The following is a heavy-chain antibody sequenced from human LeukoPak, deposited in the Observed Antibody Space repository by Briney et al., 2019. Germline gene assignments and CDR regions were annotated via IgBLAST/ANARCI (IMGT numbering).Heavy chain of an antibody. CDR3: ARSLGSYYFDY. J-gene: IGHJ4*02. CDR1: GGSISSYY. V-gene: IGHV4-4*07. D-gene: IGHD2-15*01. CDR2: IDTSGST. Sequence: SETLSLTCTVSGGSISSYYWSWIRQPAGKGLEWIGRIDTSGSTTYNPSLKSRVTMSVDTSKNQFSLNVRSVTAADTAVYYCARSLGSYYFDYWGQGTLVTVSS.